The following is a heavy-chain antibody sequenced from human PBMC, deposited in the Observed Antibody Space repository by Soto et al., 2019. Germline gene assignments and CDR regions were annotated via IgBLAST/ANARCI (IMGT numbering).Heavy chain of an antibody. CDR2: IIPIFGTT. CDR1: ADSFSSYG. J-gene: IGHJ4*02. CDR3: SRVFPDGWVEPGVVRGYLDT. V-gene: IGHV1-69*01. Sequence: QVQLVQSGAEVKEPGSAVKVSCKAPADSFSSYGIRWVRQAPGQGLEWMGGIIPIFGTTNYAEKFQGRVTITVDESTNTAYMELSSLRSEDPALYYCSRVFPDGWVEPGVVRGYLDTWGRGTLVTVSS. D-gene: IGHD3-3*01.